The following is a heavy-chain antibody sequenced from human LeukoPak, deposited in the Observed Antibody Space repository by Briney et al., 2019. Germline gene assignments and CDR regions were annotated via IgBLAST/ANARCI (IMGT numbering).Heavy chain of an antibody. D-gene: IGHD3-3*01. Sequence: PGGSLRLSCAASGFTFSSYAMSWVRQAPGKGLEWVSAISGSGGSTYYADSVKGRFTISRDNSKNTLYLQMNSLRAEDTAVYYCAKDQGYYDFWSGFDYSRQGTLVTVSS. V-gene: IGHV3-23*01. CDR3: AKDQGYYDFWSGFDY. CDR2: ISGSGGST. CDR1: GFTFSSYA. J-gene: IGHJ4*02.